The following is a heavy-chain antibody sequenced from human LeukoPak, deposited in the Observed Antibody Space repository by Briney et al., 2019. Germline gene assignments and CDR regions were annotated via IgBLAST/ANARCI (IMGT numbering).Heavy chain of an antibody. CDR3: ARGRTGTIDY. V-gene: IGHV4-59*01. J-gene: IGHJ4*02. CDR2: IYYSGST. D-gene: IGHD1-7*01. CDR1: GGSISSYY. Sequence: SETLSLTCTVSGGSISSYYRSWIRQPPGKGLEWIGYIYYSGSTNYNPSLKSRVTISVDTSKNQFSLKLSSVTAADTAVYYCARGRTGTIDYWGQGTLVTVSS.